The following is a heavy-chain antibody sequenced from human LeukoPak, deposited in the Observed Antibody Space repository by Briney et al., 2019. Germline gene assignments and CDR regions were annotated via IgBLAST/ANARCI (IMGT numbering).Heavy chain of an antibody. Sequence: PGGSLRLSCAASGFTFSSYEMNWVRQAPGKGLEWVSYISSSGSTIYYADSVKGRFTISRDNAKNSLYLQMSSLRAEDTAVYYCARDRFNEGPYLGMYFYNGMDVWGQGTTVTVSS. CDR3: ARDRFNEGPYLGMYFYNGMDV. CDR2: ISSSGSTI. V-gene: IGHV3-48*03. D-gene: IGHD2-8*01. CDR1: GFTFSSYE. J-gene: IGHJ6*02.